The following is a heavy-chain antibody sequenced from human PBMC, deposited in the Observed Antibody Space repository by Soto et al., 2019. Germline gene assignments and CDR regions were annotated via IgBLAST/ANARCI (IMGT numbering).Heavy chain of an antibody. J-gene: IGHJ5*02. CDR2: ISGSGGST. CDR1: GFTFSSYA. V-gene: IGHV3-23*01. Sequence: EVQLLESGGGLVQPGGSLRLSCAASGFTFSSYAMSWVRQAPGKGLEWVSAISGSGGSTYYADSVKGRFTISRDNSKNTLYLQMNSLRAEDTAVYYCAKEAGYCRSTSGPPFDPWGQGTLVTVSS. CDR3: AKEAGYCRSTSGPPFDP. D-gene: IGHD2-2*01.